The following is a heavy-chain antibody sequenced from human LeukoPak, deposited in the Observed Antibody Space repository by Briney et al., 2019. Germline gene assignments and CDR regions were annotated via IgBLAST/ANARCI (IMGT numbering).Heavy chain of an antibody. CDR2: FYTRGTT. D-gene: IGHD2-2*01. J-gene: IGHJ3*02. V-gene: IGHV4-4*07. Sequence: KTSETLSLTCTVSGGSISSYYWSWIRQPAGKGLEWIGHFYTRGTTNYNPSLKSRVTMSVDTSKNQFSLKLSSVTAADTAVYYCARQGAAAIHAGSFDIWGQGTKVTVSS. CDR1: GGSISSYY. CDR3: ARQGAAAIHAGSFDI.